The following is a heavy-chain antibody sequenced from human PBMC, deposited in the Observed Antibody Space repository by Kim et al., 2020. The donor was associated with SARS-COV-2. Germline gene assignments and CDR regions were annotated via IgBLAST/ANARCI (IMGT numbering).Heavy chain of an antibody. CDR3: VRADCTSASCYRIYYNMDV. Sequence: KGRFTISRDNAHNSLYLQMNSLRDEDTAVYYCVRADCTSASCYRIYYNMDVWGQGTTVTVSS. V-gene: IGHV3-48*02. J-gene: IGHJ6*02. D-gene: IGHD2-2*01.